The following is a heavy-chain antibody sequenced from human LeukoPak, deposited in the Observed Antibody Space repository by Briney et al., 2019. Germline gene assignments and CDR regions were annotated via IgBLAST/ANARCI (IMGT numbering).Heavy chain of an antibody. CDR2: ISAYNGNT. J-gene: IGHJ6*02. Sequence: ASVKVSCEASGYTFTSYGISWVRQAPGQGLEWMGWISAYNGNTNYAQKLQGRVTMTTDTSTSTAYMELRSLRSDDTAVYYCAGVPTKDYGDYYYGMDVWGQGTTVTVSS. D-gene: IGHD4-17*01. V-gene: IGHV1-18*01. CDR3: AGVPTKDYGDYYYGMDV. CDR1: GYTFTSYG.